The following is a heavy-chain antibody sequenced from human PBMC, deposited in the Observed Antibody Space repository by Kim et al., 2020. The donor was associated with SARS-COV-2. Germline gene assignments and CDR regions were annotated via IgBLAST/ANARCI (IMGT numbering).Heavy chain of an antibody. CDR2: IIPIFGTA. Sequence: SVKVSCKASGGTFSSYAISWVRQAPGQGLEWMGGIIPIFGTANYAQKFQGRVTITADESTSTAYMELSSLRSEDTAVYYCATGGDGYSQVDYWGQGTLVTVSS. CDR3: ATGGDGYSQVDY. CDR1: GGTFSSYA. J-gene: IGHJ4*02. D-gene: IGHD2-21*01. V-gene: IGHV1-69*13.